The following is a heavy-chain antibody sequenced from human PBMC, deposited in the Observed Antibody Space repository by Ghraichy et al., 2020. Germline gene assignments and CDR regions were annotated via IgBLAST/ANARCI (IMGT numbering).Heavy chain of an antibody. V-gene: IGHV3-7*01. J-gene: IGHJ4*02. CDR1: GFTFSNNW. CDR3: ARDDRHSSSDY. CDR2: INQDGSVK. D-gene: IGHD5-18*01. Sequence: SCAASGFTFSNNWISWVRQAPVKGLDWVANINQDGSVKSYVDSVKGRFTLSRDNAKNSLYLQMNSLRAEDTAVYYCARDDRHSSSDYWGPGALVTVSS.